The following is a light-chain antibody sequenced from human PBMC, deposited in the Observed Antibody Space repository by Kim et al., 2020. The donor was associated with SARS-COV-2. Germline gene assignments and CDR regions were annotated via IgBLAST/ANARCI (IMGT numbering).Light chain of an antibody. CDR3: QQYNNWPRT. CDR1: RSVSSN. J-gene: IGKJ1*01. V-gene: IGKV3-15*01. CDR2: GAS. Sequence: VSPGESATLSCSASRSVSSNLAWYQQQPGPAPRLLNDGASTGATGIPARFSGSGSGTEFTLSISSLQSEDFAVYYYQQYNNWPRTFGQGTKVDIK.